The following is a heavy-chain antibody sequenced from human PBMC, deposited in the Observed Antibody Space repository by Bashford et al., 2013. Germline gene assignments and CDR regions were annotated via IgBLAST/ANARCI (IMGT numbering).Heavy chain of an antibody. CDR1: GFTFSSYE. CDR2: ISSSGSTI. V-gene: IGHV3-48*03. Sequence: GGSLRLSCAASGFTFSSYEMNWVRQAPGKGLEWVSYISSSGSTIYYADSVKGRFIISRDNARKSLFLQMNSLRGEDTAVYYCATGDDFWTSYHFEYWGQGALVTVSS. CDR3: ATGDDFWTSYHFEY. J-gene: IGHJ4*02. D-gene: IGHD3/OR15-3a*01.